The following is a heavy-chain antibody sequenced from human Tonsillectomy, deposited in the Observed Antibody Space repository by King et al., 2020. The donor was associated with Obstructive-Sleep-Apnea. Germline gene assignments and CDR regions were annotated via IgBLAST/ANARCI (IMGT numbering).Heavy chain of an antibody. D-gene: IGHD3-22*01. CDR1: GGSISRGDYY. J-gene: IGHJ3*02. CDR2: IYYSGNT. CDR3: ARDTASSGYPGAFDI. Sequence: QLQESGPGLVKPSQTLSLTCTVSGGSISRGDYYWSWIRQPPGKGLEWIGYIYYSGNTYYTPSLKSRVTMSVDTSKKQFSLKLSSVTAADTAVYYCARDTASSGYPGAFDIWGQGTMVTVSS. V-gene: IGHV4-30-4*01.